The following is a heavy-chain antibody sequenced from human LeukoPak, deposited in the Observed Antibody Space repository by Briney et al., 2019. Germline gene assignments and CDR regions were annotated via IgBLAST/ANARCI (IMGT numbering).Heavy chain of an antibody. CDR3: AREGGFYRPLDY. Sequence: PSETLSLTCGVSGGSVSSTNWWTWIRQPPGKGLEWIGEVHLDGRTNFNPSLKSRLTMSVDLSENHVSLKLTTVTAADTAVYYCAREGGFYRPLDYSGQGTLVTVSS. D-gene: IGHD6-25*01. CDR2: VHLDGRT. CDR1: GGSVSSTNW. V-gene: IGHV4-4*02. J-gene: IGHJ4*02.